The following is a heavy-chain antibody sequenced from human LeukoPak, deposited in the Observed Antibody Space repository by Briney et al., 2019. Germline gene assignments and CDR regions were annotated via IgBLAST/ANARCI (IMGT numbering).Heavy chain of an antibody. J-gene: IGHJ6*02. V-gene: IGHV1-69*13. CDR3: AGRYCSGGSCHYYYGMDV. CDR2: IIPIFGTA. D-gene: IGHD2-15*01. CDR1: GGTFSSYA. Sequence: VASVKVSCKASGGTFSSYAISWVRQAPGQGLERMGGIIPIFGTANYAQKFQGRVTITADESTSTAYMELSSLRSEDTAVYYCAGRYCSGGSCHYYYGMDVWGQGTTVTVSS.